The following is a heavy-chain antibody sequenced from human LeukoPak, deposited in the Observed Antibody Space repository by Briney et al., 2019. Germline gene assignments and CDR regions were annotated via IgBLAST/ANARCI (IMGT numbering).Heavy chain of an antibody. Sequence: SETLSLTCTVSGGSISSGSYYWSWIRQPPGKGLEWIGEINHSGSTNYNPSLKSRVTISVDTSKNQFSLKLSSVTAADTAVYYCARGRFIDYWGQGTLVTVSS. CDR3: ARGRFIDY. J-gene: IGHJ4*02. D-gene: IGHD3-3*01. CDR2: INHSGST. CDR1: GGSISSGSYY. V-gene: IGHV4-39*07.